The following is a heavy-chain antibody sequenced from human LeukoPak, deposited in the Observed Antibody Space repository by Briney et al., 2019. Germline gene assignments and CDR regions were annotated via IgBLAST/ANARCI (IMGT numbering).Heavy chain of an antibody. CDR3: ARDLDTSGFYGMDV. V-gene: IGHV3-33*01. J-gene: IGHJ6*02. CDR1: GFTFSTFV. D-gene: IGHD3-10*01. Sequence: GGSLRLSCAASGFTFSTFVIHWVRQAPGKGLEWVAVIWYDGSNEYYADSVKGRFTISRDNSKNTLYLQVNSLRAEDTAVYYCARDLDTSGFYGMDVWGQGTTVTVSS. CDR2: IWYDGSNE.